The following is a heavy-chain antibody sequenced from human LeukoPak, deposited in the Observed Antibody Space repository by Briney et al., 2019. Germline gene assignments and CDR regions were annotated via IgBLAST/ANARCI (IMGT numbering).Heavy chain of an antibody. CDR3: ASRGGSYTLDY. CDR1: GGSVSSYC. J-gene: IGHJ4*02. Sequence: SETLSLTCTVSGGSVSSYCWTWIRQPPGKGLEWIGYICYSGTTNYNPFLKSRVTISVDTSKDQFSLKLSSVTAADTAVYYCASRGGSYTLDYWGQGTLVTVSS. D-gene: IGHD1-26*01. CDR2: ICYSGTT. V-gene: IGHV4-59*08.